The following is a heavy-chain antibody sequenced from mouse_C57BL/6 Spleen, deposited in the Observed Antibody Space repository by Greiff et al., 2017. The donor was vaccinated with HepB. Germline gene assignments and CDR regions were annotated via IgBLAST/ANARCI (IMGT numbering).Heavy chain of an antibody. V-gene: IGHV5-17*01. Sequence: EVQLVESGGGLVKPGGSLKLSCAASGFTFSDYGMHWVRQAPEKGLEWVAYISSGSSTIYYADTVKGRFTISRDNAKNTLFLQMTSLRSEDTAMYYCARGGYDGKAYYAMDYWGQGTSVTVSS. CDR2: ISSGSSTI. CDR1: GFTFSDYG. D-gene: IGHD2-2*01. J-gene: IGHJ4*01. CDR3: ARGGYDGKAYYAMDY.